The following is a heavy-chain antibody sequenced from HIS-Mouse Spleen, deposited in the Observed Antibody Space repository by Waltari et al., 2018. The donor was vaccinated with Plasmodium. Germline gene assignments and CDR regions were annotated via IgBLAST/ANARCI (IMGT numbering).Heavy chain of an antibody. Sequence: QVQLQQWGAGLLKPSETLSLTCAVYGGSFSGYYWSWIRQPPGKGLEWIGEINHSGSTNYNPALKSRVTRSVDTSKNQFSLKRSAVTAADTAVYYCARGPGYSSGWYYFDYWGQGTLVTVSS. V-gene: IGHV4-34*01. CDR2: INHSGST. D-gene: IGHD6-19*01. CDR1: GGSFSGYY. CDR3: ARGPGYSSGWYYFDY. J-gene: IGHJ4*02.